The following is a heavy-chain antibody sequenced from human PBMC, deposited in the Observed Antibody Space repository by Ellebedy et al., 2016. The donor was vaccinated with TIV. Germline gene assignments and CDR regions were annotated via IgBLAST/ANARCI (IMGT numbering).Heavy chain of an antibody. D-gene: IGHD2-15*01. J-gene: IGHJ4*02. CDR1: GGIFSSYA. V-gene: IGHV1-69*04. CDR3: ARYCSGGSCSQEVEY. CDR2: IIPILGMT. Sequence: AASVKVSCKASGGIFSSYAINWARQAPGQGLEWMGRIIPILGMTNYAQKFQGRVTITADTSTSTVYMELSSLRSEDTAVYYCARYCSGGSCSQEVEYWGQGALVTVSS.